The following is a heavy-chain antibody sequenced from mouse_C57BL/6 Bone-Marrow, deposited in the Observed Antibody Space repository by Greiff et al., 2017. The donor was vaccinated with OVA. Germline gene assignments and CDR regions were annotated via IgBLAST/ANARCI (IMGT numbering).Heavy chain of an antibody. Sequence: QVHVKQSGAELARPGASVKLSCKASGYTFTSYGISWVKQRTGQGLEWIGEIYPRSGNTYYNEKFKGKATLTADKSSSTAYMELRSLTSEDSAVYVCARGGYYGSFGRGAMDYWGQGTSVTVSS. D-gene: IGHD1-1*01. J-gene: IGHJ4*01. V-gene: IGHV1-81*01. CDR1: GYTFTSYG. CDR2: IYPRSGNT. CDR3: ARGGYYGSFGRGAMDY.